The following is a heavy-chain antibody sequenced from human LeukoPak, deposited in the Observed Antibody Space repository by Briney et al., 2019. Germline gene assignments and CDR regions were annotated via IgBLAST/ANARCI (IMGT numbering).Heavy chain of an antibody. CDR2: ISTDGSNE. Sequence: QTGGSLRLSCAASGFTFSSYGMHWVRQAPGKGLEWVAVISTDGSNEYYVDSVKGRFTISRDNSKNMLYLQMNSLRPEDTAMYYCAKDKDTWVLWDWGQGTLVTVSS. D-gene: IGHD1-26*01. CDR3: AKDKDTWVLWD. V-gene: IGHV3-30*18. CDR1: GFTFSSYG. J-gene: IGHJ4*02.